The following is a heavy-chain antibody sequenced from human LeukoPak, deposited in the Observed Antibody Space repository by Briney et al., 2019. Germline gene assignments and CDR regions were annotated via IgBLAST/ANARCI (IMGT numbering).Heavy chain of an antibody. D-gene: IGHD3-10*01. V-gene: IGHV3-48*03. J-gene: IGHJ4*02. Sequence: GGSLRLSCAASGFTFSSYEMNWVRQAPGKGVEWVSYISSSGSNIYYADSVKGRFTISRDNAKNSLYLQMNSLRAEDTAVYYCARETYYYGSGSYNDYWGQGTLVTVSS. CDR3: ARETYYYGSGSYNDY. CDR1: GFTFSSYE. CDR2: ISSSGSNI.